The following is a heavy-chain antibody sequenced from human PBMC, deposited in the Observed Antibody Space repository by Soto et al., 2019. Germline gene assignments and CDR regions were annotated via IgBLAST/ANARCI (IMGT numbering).Heavy chain of an antibody. D-gene: IGHD3-9*01. CDR3: ARDNRDILTGYALVDY. V-gene: IGHV1-18*04. J-gene: IGHJ4*02. Sequence: ASVKVSCKASGYTFTSYGISWVRQAPGQGLEWMGWISAYNGNTNYAQKLQGRVTMTTDTSTSTAYMELRSLRSDDTAMYYCARDNRDILTGYALVDYWGQGTLVTVSS. CDR1: GYTFTSYG. CDR2: ISAYNGNT.